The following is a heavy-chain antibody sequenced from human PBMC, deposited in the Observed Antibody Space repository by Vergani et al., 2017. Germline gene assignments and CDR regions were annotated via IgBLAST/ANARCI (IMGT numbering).Heavy chain of an antibody. CDR1: GFTFNSYA. CDR2: INNNGGST. Sequence: QLLESGGGLIQPGGSLRLSCAASGFTFNSYAMTWVRQAPGKGLEWVSGINNNGGSTYYADSVKGRFTISRDNSKNTLYLQMTDLRAEDTATYYCAKVCGSTSCPYGGGAFDVWGQGTMVTVSS. CDR3: AKVCGSTSCPYGGGAFDV. J-gene: IGHJ3*01. V-gene: IGHV3-23*01. D-gene: IGHD2-2*01.